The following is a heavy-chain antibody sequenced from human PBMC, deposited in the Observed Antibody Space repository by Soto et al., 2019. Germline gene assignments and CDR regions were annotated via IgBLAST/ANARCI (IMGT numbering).Heavy chain of an antibody. CDR1: GFTFSSYA. CDR3: AKDGHCSGGSCYRVRAFDI. Sequence: EVQLLESWVGLVQPGGSLRRSCAASGFTFSSYAMSWVRQAPGKGLEWVSAISGSGGSTYYADSVKGRFTISRDNSKNTLYLQMNSLRAEDTAVYYCAKDGHCSGGSCYRVRAFDIWGQGTMVTVS. V-gene: IGHV3-23*01. CDR2: ISGSGGST. J-gene: IGHJ3*02. D-gene: IGHD2-15*01.